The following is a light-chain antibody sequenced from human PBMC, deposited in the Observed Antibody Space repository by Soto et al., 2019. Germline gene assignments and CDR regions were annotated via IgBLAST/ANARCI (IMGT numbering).Light chain of an antibody. J-gene: IGLJ2*01. CDR1: SSDVGAYTY. CDR2: DVT. CDR3: CAYAYSHVV. V-gene: IGLV2-11*01. Sequence: QAVLTQPRSVSGSPGQSVTISCTGTSSDVGAYTYVSWYQQYPGKAPKLLIYDVTKRPSGVPDRFSGSKSGNTASLTISGLQAEDEADYYCCAYAYSHVVFGGGTQLTVL.